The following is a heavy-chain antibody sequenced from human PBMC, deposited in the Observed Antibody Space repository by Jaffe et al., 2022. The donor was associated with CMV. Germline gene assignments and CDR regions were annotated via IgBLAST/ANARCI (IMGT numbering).Heavy chain of an antibody. CDR2: IWYDGSNK. Sequence: QVQLVESGGGVVQPGRSLRLSCAASGFTFSSYGMHWVRQAPGKGLEWVAVIWYDGSNKYYADSVKGRFTISRDNSKNTLYLQMNSLRAEDTAVYYCARDHVGSGSYYNTLPFAGYWGQGTLVTVSS. CDR3: ARDHVGSGSYYNTLPFAGY. CDR1: GFTFSSYG. V-gene: IGHV3-33*08. J-gene: IGHJ4*02. D-gene: IGHD3-10*01.